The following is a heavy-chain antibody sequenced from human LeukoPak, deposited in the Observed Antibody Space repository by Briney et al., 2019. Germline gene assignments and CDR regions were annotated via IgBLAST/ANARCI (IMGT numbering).Heavy chain of an antibody. CDR2: IYHTGRT. CDR3: ARGTEADGTFMFDF. CDR1: GDSMTSNNW. V-gene: IGHV4-4*02. D-gene: IGHD5-24*01. J-gene: IGHJ4*02. Sequence: SETLSLTCAVSGDSMTSNNWWSWVRQPPRKGLEWIGDIYHTGRTNYNPSLKSRVTISVDKSKKQFSLKLDSVTAADTAVYYCARGTEADGTFMFDFWGQGTLVTVSS.